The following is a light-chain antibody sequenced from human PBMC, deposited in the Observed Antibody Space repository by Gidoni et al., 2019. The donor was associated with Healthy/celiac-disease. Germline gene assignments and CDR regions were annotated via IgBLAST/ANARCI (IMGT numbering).Light chain of an antibody. CDR1: QSVSSY. V-gene: IGKV3-11*01. CDR3: QQRSNWPRAFT. Sequence: IVLTQSPATLSLSPGERATLSCRASQSVSSYLAWYQQKPGQAPRLLIYDASNRATGIPARFSGSGSGTDFTLTISSLEPEDFAVYYCQQRSNWPRAFTFGPGTKVDIK. CDR2: DAS. J-gene: IGKJ3*01.